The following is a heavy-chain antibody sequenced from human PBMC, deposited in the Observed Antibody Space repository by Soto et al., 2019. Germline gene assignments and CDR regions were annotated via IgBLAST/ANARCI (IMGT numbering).Heavy chain of an antibody. D-gene: IGHD3-10*01. CDR1: GGTLSGYY. CDR2: INSSGST. V-gene: IGHV4-34*01. Sequence: SETLSLTCAVYGGTLSGYYWSWPRQPPGKGLEWIGEINSSGSTNYNPSLTSGVSISVDTPKNQFSLKLSSVTAADTAVYYCARAGFYGPYDAFDILGQGTMVTVSS. J-gene: IGHJ3*02. CDR3: ARAGFYGPYDAFDI.